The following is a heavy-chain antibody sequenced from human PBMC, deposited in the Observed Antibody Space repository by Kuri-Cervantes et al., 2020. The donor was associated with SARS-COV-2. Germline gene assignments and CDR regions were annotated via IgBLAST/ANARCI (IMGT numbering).Heavy chain of an antibody. CDR2: IYYSGST. Sequence: GSLRLSCTVSGGSISSSSYYWGWIRQPPGKGLEWIGSIYYSGSTYYNPSLKSRVTISVDTSKIQFSLKLSSVTAADTAVYYCAREKYSGSYYGAFDIWSQGTMVTVSS. D-gene: IGHD1-26*01. J-gene: IGHJ3*02. CDR3: AREKYSGSYYGAFDI. V-gene: IGHV4-39*02. CDR1: GGSISSSSYY.